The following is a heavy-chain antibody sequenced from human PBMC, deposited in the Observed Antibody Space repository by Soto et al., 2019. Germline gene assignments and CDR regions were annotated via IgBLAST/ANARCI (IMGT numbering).Heavy chain of an antibody. CDR3: ARRYGDYFDY. CDR2: INHSGST. V-gene: IGHV4-34*13. J-gene: IGHJ4*02. D-gene: IGHD4-17*01. Sequence: RQPPGKGLEWIGEINHSGSTNYNPSLKSRVTISVDTSKNQFSLKLSSVTAADTAVYYCARRYGDYFDYWGQGTLVTVSS.